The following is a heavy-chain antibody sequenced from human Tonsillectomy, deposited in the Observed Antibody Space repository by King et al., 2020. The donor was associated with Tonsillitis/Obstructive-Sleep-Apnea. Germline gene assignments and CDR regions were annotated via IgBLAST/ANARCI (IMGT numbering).Heavy chain of an antibody. CDR3: ARDRFFDVVVQAARFRPFDY. D-gene: IGHD2-2*01. J-gene: IGHJ4*02. Sequence: VQLVESGGGLVKPGGSLRLSCAASGFTFSSYSMNWVRQAPGKGLEWVSSISSSSSYIYYADSVKGRFTISRDNAKNSLYLQMNSLRAEDTAVYYCARDRFFDVVVQAARFRPFDYWGQGTLVTVSS. CDR1: GFTFSSYS. V-gene: IGHV3-21*01. CDR2: ISSSSSYI.